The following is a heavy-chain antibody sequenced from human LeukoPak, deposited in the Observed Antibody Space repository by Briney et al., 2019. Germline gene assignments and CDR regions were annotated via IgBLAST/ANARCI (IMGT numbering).Heavy chain of an antibody. CDR3: AKGRVVESILDY. CDR1: GFTLSTYS. Sequence: GGSLRLPCAASGFTLSTYSMYWVRQAPGKGLEWVSGIRGSGGITYYADSVKGRFTISGDNSENPLYLQMNSLRVDDTAVYYCAKGRVVESILDYWGQGVLVTVSS. CDR2: IRGSGGIT. J-gene: IGHJ4*02. V-gene: IGHV3-23*01. D-gene: IGHD3-3*01.